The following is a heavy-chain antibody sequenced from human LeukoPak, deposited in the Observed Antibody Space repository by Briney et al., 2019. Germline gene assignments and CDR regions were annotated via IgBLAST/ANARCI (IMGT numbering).Heavy chain of an antibody. D-gene: IGHD3-22*01. CDR1: GFTFSSYS. Sequence: GGSLRLSCAASGFTFSSYSMNWVRQAPGKGLEWVSVIYSGGSTYYADSVKGRFTISRDNSKNTLYLQMNSLRAEDTAVYYCARVKGYYDSSGYLNWFDPWGQGTLVTVSS. J-gene: IGHJ5*02. CDR3: ARVKGYYDSSGYLNWFDP. CDR2: IYSGGST. V-gene: IGHV3-53*01.